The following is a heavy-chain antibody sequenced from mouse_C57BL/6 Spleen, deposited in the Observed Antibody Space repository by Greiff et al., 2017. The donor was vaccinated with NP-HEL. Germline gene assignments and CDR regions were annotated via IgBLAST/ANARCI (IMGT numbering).Heavy chain of an antibody. V-gene: IGHV1-15*01. CDR3: GYAMDY. J-gene: IGHJ4*01. CDR1: GYTFTDYE. Sequence: QVQLQQSGAELVRPGASVTLSCKASGYTFTDYEMHWVKQTPVHGLEWIGAIDPETGGTAYNQKFKGKAILTADKSSSTAYMELRSLTPEDSAVYYSGYAMDYWGQGTSVTVSS. CDR2: IDPETGGT.